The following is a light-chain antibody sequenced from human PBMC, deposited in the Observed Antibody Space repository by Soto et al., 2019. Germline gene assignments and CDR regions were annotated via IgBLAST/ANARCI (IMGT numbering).Light chain of an antibody. J-gene: IGKJ3*01. CDR2: DAS. CDR1: QDISNY. Sequence: DIQMTQSPSSLSASVGDRVTITCQASQDISNYLNWYQQKPVKAPKLVISDASTLETGAPSRFSGSGSGTDFTFTISSLQPEDIGTYFCQQYDNLPLSFGPGTTVEI. V-gene: IGKV1-33*01. CDR3: QQYDNLPLS.